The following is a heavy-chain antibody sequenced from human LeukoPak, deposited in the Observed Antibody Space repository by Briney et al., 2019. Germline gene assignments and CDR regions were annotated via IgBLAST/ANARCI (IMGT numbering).Heavy chain of an antibody. CDR3: ARERYQLLFRPEAFDI. Sequence: SATLSLTCAVYGGSFSGYYWSWIRQPPGKGLEWIGEINHSGSTNYNPSLKSRVTISVDTSKNQFSLKLSSVTAADTAVYYCARERYQLLFRPEAFDIWGQGTMVTVSS. J-gene: IGHJ3*02. D-gene: IGHD2-2*01. CDR2: INHSGST. V-gene: IGHV4-34*01. CDR1: GGSFSGYY.